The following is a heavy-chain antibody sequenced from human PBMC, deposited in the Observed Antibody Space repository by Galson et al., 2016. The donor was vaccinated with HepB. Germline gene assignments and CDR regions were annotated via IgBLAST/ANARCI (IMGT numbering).Heavy chain of an antibody. V-gene: IGHV3-30-3*01. CDR1: GFTFSTHA. J-gene: IGHJ4*02. Sequence: SLRLSCAASGFTFSTHAMHWVRQAPGKGLEWVAAIIIDGSSKYYADSVMGRFTISRDNSKNTLHLQMNSLRTEDTAVYHCARDPDKWNFRTIDHWGQGTLVTVSS. D-gene: IGHD1-7*01. CDR2: IIIDGSSK. CDR3: ARDPDKWNFRTIDH.